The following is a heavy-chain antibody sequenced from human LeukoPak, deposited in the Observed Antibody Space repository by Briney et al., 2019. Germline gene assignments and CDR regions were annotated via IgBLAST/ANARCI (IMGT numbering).Heavy chain of an antibody. Sequence: SKTLSLTCTVSGASISFYYWSWIRQPPGKGLEWIGYSYYSGSTYYNPSLKSRVSISVDTSKDQFSLKLSSVTAADTAVYYCARHRDSSGWYDFDYWGQGTLVTVSS. J-gene: IGHJ4*02. CDR2: SYYSGST. CDR1: GASISFYY. D-gene: IGHD6-19*01. CDR3: ARHRDSSGWYDFDY. V-gene: IGHV4-59*04.